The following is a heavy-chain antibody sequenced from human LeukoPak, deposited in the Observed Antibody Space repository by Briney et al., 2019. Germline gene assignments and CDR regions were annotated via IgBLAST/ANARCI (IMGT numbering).Heavy chain of an antibody. J-gene: IGHJ4*02. D-gene: IGHD1-20*01. Sequence: SETLSLTCTVSGGSISSYYWSWIRQPPGKGLEWIGYIYYSGSTNYNPSLKSRVTISVDTSKNQFSLKLSSVTAADTAVYYCARFNNWNVLGAGVADYFDYWGQGTLVTVSS. CDR1: GGSISSYY. CDR2: IYYSGST. CDR3: ARFNNWNVLGAGVADYFDY. V-gene: IGHV4-59*01.